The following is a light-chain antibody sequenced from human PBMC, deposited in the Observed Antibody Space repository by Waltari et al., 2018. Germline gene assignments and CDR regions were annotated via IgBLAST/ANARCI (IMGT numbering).Light chain of an antibody. CDR1: QNIRTY. CDR2: GAS. Sequence: DIQMTQSPSSLSASVGDTVTVTCRAIQNIRTYLNCYKQKTAKAPKLLIYGASTLQRGVPSRFRGSASGTEFTLTVTNLQPDDFATYFCQQSFSSPWTFGQGTTVNI. V-gene: IGKV1-39*01. J-gene: IGKJ1*01. CDR3: QQSFSSPWT.